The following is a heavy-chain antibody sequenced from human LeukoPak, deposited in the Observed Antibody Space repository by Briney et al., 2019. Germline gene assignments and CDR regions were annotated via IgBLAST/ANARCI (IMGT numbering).Heavy chain of an antibody. D-gene: IGHD6-25*01. CDR3: ARDSVSAGAFDI. CDR2: IYSGGST. Sequence: GGSLRLSCAASGFSVSSNYMSWVRQAPGKGLEWVSVIYSGGSTYYADSVKGRFTISRDNSKNTLYLQMNSLRAEDTAVYYCARDSVSAGAFDIWGQGTMVTVSS. CDR1: GFSVSSNY. J-gene: IGHJ3*02. V-gene: IGHV3-66*01.